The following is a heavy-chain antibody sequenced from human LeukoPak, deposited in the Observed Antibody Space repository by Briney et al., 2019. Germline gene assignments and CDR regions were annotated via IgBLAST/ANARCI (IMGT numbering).Heavy chain of an antibody. D-gene: IGHD3-22*01. Sequence: PGGSLRLSCAASGFSFKNCWMHWVRQAPGKGLEWVSRIDNDGNTKYVDSVKGRFTISRDNPKNTLYLQMNILRAEDTAVYFCAKRGVVIRVILVGSHKEAYYFDSWGQGALVTVSS. J-gene: IGHJ4*02. CDR3: AKRGVVIRVILVGSHKEAYYFDS. V-gene: IGHV3-74*03. CDR1: GFSFKNCW. CDR2: IDNDGNT.